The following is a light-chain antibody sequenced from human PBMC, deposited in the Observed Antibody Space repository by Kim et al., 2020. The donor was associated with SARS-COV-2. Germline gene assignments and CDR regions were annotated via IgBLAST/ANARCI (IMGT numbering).Light chain of an antibody. CDR2: TAS. Sequence: ASVGDRVTITCRASQSISTWLAWYQQKPGKAPNLLIYTASILQNGVPSRFSGSGSGTDFTLTISSLQPEDSATYYCQRSNSFPITFCRGTRLEIK. CDR1: QSISTW. V-gene: IGKV1D-12*01. CDR3: QRSNSFPIT. J-gene: IGKJ5*01.